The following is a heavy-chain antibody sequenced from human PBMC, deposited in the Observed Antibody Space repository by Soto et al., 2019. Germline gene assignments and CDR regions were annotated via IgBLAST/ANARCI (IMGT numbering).Heavy chain of an antibody. CDR1: GYTFTGYY. D-gene: IGHD2-2*02. CDR2: INNNSGVT. Sequence: QVQLVQSGAEVKKPGASVKVSCKASGYTFTGYYMHWVRQAPGQGLEWMGWINNNSGVTNYAQKFQGWVNMTSDTSISTAYMELSRLRSDDTAVYYCARGGDIVVVPAAIGGESFDYWVQGTLVTVSS. V-gene: IGHV1-2*04. J-gene: IGHJ4*02. CDR3: ARGGDIVVVPAAIGGESFDY.